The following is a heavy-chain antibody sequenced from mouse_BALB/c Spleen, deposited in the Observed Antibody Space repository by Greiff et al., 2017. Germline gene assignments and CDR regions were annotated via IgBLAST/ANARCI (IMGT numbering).Heavy chain of an antibody. V-gene: IGHV5-17*02. D-gene: IGHD1-3*01. CDR2: ISSGSSTI. CDR3: ARGGSSTGDY. CDR1: GFTFSSFG. J-gene: IGHJ4*01. Sequence: EVQRVESGGGLVQPGGSRKLSCAASGFTFSSFGMHWVRQAPEKGLEWVAYISSGSSTIYYADTVKGRFTISRDNPKNTLFLQMTSLRSEDTAMYYCARGGSSTGDYWGQGTSVTVSS.